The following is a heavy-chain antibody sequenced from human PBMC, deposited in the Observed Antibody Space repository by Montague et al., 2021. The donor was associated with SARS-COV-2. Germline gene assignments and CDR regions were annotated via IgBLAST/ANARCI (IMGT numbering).Heavy chain of an antibody. V-gene: IGHV4-31*02. CDR3: ARDLGNFDDFWSTSYGMEV. CDR2: IYYSGST. D-gene: IGHD3-3*01. Sequence: IYYSGSTYYNPSLKSRVTISVDTSQNQFSLKLISVTAAATALYYCARDLGNFDDFWSTSYGMEVWGQGTTVTVS. J-gene: IGHJ6*02.